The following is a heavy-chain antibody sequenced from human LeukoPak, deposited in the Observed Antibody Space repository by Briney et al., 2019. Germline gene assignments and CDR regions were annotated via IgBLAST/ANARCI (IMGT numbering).Heavy chain of an antibody. D-gene: IGHD3-22*01. V-gene: IGHV3-53*04. CDR3: AGSPTYYYDSSGYYYVGEWHY. CDR2: IYSGGST. Sequence: PGGSLRLSCAASGFTVSSNYMSWVRQAPGKGLEWVSVIYSGGSTYYADSVKGRFSISRHNSKNTLYLQMNSLGAEDTAVYYCAGSPTYYYDSSGYYYVGEWHYWGQGTLVTVSS. J-gene: IGHJ4*02. CDR1: GFTVSSNY.